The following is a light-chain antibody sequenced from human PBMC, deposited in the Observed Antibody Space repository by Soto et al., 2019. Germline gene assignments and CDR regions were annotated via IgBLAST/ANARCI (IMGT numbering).Light chain of an antibody. CDR2: KAF. Sequence: IPMTQSPSTLSASVGDIVTITCRARQSSCSWLGWYEHKPGQAPNVMIYKAFSFESGVSSRFSESGSGTEFTLTISSLQPDDFATYYCQQYNSYPLTFGGGTNVEIK. CDR1: QSSCSW. V-gene: IGKV1-5*03. J-gene: IGKJ4*02. CDR3: QQYNSYPLT.